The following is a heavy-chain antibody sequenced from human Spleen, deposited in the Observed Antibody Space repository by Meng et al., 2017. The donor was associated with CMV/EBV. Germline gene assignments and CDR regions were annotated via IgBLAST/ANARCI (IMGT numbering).Heavy chain of an antibody. CDR3: ARAPGGYWYFDL. CDR2: IIPIFGTA. V-gene: IGHV1-69*13. Sequence: QVLRVWAGAEVKKSGASVRLSGKVSGYIFSCNGIGWGRQAPGQGLEWMGGIIPIFGTANYAQKFQGRVTINADESTSTAYMELSSLRAEDTAVYYCARAPGGYWYFDLWGRGTLVTVSS. CDR1: GYIFSCNG. D-gene: IGHD3-10*01. J-gene: IGHJ2*01.